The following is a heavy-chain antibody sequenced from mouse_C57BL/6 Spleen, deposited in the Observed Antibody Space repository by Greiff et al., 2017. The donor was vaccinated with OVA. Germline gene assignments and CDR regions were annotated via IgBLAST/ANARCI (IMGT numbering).Heavy chain of an antibody. J-gene: IGHJ4*01. D-gene: IGHD1-1*01. V-gene: IGHV3-6*01. CDR1: GYSITSGYY. Sequence: EVKLQESGPGLVKPSQSLSLTCSVTGYSITSGYYWNWIRQFPGNKLEWMGYISYDGSNNYNPSLKNRISITRDTSKNQFFLKLNSVTTEDTATYYCASKSPSYGSSSYYAMDYWGQGTSVTVSS. CDR2: ISYDGSN. CDR3: ASKSPSYGSSSYYAMDY.